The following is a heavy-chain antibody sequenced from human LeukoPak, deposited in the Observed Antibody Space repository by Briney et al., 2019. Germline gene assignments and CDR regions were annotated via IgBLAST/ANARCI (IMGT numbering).Heavy chain of an antibody. Sequence: PGGSLRLSCAASGFTFSSYAMSWVRQAPGKGLEWVSAISGSGGSTYYADSVKGRFAISRDNSKNTLYLQMNSLRAEDTAVYYCANSVTIFGVVSYASDIWGQGTMFTVSS. D-gene: IGHD3-3*01. CDR1: GFTFSSYA. V-gene: IGHV3-23*01. CDR2: ISGSGGST. J-gene: IGHJ3*02. CDR3: ANSVTIFGVVSYASDI.